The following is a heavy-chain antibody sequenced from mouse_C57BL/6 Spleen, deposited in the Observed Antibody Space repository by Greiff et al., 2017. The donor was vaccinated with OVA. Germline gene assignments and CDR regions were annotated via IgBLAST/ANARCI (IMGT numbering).Heavy chain of an antibody. CDR3: ARDSGSPFAY. CDR2: IDPSDSYT. CDR1: GYTFTSYW. J-gene: IGHJ3*01. Sequence: VQLKQPGAELVMPGASVKLSCKASGYTFTSYWMHWVKQRPGQGLEWIGEIDPSDSYTNYNQKFKGKSTLTVDKSSSTDYMQLSSLTSEDSAVYYCARDSGSPFAYWGQGTLATVSA. V-gene: IGHV1-69*01. D-gene: IGHD3-2*02.